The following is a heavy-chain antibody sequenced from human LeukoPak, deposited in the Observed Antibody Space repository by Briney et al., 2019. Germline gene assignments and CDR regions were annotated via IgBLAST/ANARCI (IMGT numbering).Heavy chain of an antibody. J-gene: IGHJ4*02. CDR2: ISGSGGST. D-gene: IGHD3-10*01. Sequence: GGSLRLSCAASGFTFSSYAMSWVRQAPGKGLEWVSAISGSGGSTYYADSVKGRFTISRDNSKNTLYLQMNSLRAEDTAVYYCAKIGVRRLGSHLDYFDYWGQGTLVTVSS. CDR1: GFTFSSYA. CDR3: AKIGVRRLGSHLDYFDY. V-gene: IGHV3-23*01.